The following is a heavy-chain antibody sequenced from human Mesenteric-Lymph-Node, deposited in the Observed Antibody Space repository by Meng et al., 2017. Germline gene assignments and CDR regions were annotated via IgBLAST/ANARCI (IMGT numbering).Heavy chain of an antibody. Sequence: GSLRLSCSVSGFSINSAYYWGWIRQPPGKGLEWIGTIYHSGSAHYNSSLKSRVTISVDTSSNRFSLKLGSVTAADTAVYYCAKAYCGGDCYSPLFAFDIWGQGTMVTVSS. CDR2: IYHSGSA. CDR3: AKAYCGGDCYSPLFAFDI. D-gene: IGHD2-21*02. CDR1: GFSINSAYY. V-gene: IGHV4-38-2*02. J-gene: IGHJ3*02.